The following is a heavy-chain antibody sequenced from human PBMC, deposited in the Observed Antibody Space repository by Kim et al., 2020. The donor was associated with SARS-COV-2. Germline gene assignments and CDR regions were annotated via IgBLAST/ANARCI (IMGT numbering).Heavy chain of an antibody. Sequence: GGSLRLSCAASGFTFSSYGMHWVRQAPGKGLEWVAVISYDGSNKYYADSVKGRFTISRDNSKNTLYLQMNSLRAEDTAVYYCARDRGWLDRVYYYYGMDVWGQGTTVTVSS. J-gene: IGHJ6*02. D-gene: IGHD3-22*01. V-gene: IGHV3-33*05. CDR3: ARDRGWLDRVYYYYGMDV. CDR1: GFTFSSYG. CDR2: ISYDGSNK.